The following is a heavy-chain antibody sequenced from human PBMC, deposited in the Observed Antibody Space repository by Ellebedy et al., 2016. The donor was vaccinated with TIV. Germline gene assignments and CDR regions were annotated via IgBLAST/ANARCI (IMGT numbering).Heavy chain of an antibody. CDR2: LSSSSSYI. V-gene: IGHV3-21*01. J-gene: IGHJ2*01. CDR3: GRSPQSYAFWSASQNWYFDL. Sequence: PGGSLRLSCAASGFTFSITTMNWVRQAPGKGLEWVAALSSSSSYIYYADSVKGRFTISRDNAKNSLYLQMSSLRAEDTAVYYCGRSPQSYAFWSASQNWYFDLWGRGTLVTVSS. D-gene: IGHD3-3*01. CDR1: GFTFSITT.